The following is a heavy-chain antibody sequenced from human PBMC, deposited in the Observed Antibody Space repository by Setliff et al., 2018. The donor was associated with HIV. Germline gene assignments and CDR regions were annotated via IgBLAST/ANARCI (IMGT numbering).Heavy chain of an antibody. Sequence: SETLSLTCTVSGGSISSTSYYWGWIRQPPGTGLEWIGSISSSGNTYYNPSLKSRVTTSVDTPKNQFSLKLNSVTAADTAVYYCARRGATVTLYYYYYYMDVWGKGTTVTVSS. CDR2: ISSSGNT. CDR3: ARRGATVTLYYYYYYMDV. D-gene: IGHD4-17*01. CDR1: GGSISSTSYY. J-gene: IGHJ6*03. V-gene: IGHV4-39*01.